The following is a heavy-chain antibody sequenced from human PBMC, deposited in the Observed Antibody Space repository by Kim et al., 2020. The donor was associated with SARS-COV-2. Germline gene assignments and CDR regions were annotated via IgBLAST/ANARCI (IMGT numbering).Heavy chain of an antibody. J-gene: IGHJ6*01. V-gene: IGHV3-11*01. Sequence: GGSLRLSCAASGFTFSDYYMSWIRQAPGKGLEWVSYISSSGSTIYYADSVKGRFTISRDNAKNSLYLQMNSLRAEDTAVYYCARGYCSGGSCYPSWYYYGMDVWGQATTVTLS. CDR3: ARGYCSGGSCYPSWYYYGMDV. CDR1: GFTFSDYY. CDR2: ISSSGSTI. D-gene: IGHD2-15*01.